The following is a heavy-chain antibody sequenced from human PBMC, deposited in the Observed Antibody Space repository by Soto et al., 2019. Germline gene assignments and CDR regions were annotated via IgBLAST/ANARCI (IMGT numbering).Heavy chain of an antibody. Sequence: GESLKISCRTSGYRFTSYWIAWVRQMPGKGLEWMGIIFPSDSDTRYSPSFQGQVTISADRSTSTVFLQWASLKASDTAVYFCARKDKSVYFNWFDPWGQGTLVTV. CDR3: ARKDKSVYFNWFDP. CDR1: GYRFTSYW. V-gene: IGHV5-51*01. CDR2: IFPSDSDT. D-gene: IGHD3-10*01. J-gene: IGHJ5*02.